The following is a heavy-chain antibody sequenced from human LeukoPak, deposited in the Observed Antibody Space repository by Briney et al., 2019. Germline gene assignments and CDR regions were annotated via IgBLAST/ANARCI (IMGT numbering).Heavy chain of an antibody. V-gene: IGHV4-38-2*02. CDR3: ARDWAYSSGWDYYMDV. D-gene: IGHD6-19*01. CDR1: GYSISSGYY. Sequence: PSETLSLTCSVSGYSISSGYYWGWIRQPPGKGLEWIGSVFHSGITYYKPSLKSRVTILVDTSKNQFSLKLSSVTAADTAVYYCARDWAYSSGWDYYMDVWGKGTTVTVSS. CDR2: VFHSGIT. J-gene: IGHJ6*03.